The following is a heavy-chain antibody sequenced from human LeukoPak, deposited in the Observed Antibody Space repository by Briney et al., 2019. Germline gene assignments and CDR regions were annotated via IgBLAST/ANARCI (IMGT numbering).Heavy chain of an antibody. CDR2: ISSSSSYI. J-gene: IGHJ4*02. V-gene: IGHV3-21*01. CDR3: ARDSPYIVGAADY. D-gene: IGHD1-26*01. Sequence: GGSLRLSCAASGFTFSSYSMNWVRQAPGKGLEWVSSISSSSSYIYCADSVKGRFTISRDNAKNSLYLQMNSLRAEDTAVYYCARDSPYIVGAADYWGQGTLVTVSS. CDR1: GFTFSSYS.